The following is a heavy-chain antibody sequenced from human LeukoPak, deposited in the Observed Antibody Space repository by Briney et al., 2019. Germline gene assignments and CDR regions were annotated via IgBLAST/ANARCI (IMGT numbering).Heavy chain of an antibody. D-gene: IGHD2-15*01. Sequence: PSETLSLTCTVSGDSISSSSSYWGWIRQPPGEGLEWIGSIYYSGHTYYNPSLKSRVTTSIDTSKNQLSLNLKSVTAADTAVYYCARDRDVDDFDSWGHGTLVTVSS. CDR2: IYYSGHT. V-gene: IGHV4-39*07. CDR3: ARDRDVDDFDS. CDR1: GDSISSSSSY. J-gene: IGHJ4*01.